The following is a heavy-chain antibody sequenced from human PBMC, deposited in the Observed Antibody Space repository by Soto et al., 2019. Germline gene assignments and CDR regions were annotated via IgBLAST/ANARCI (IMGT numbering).Heavy chain of an antibody. CDR1: GGSISTNW. D-gene: IGHD6-19*01. CDR3: ARHIAVSGTRGFDF. J-gene: IGHJ4*01. CDR2: IYHSGAT. V-gene: IGHV4-4*02. Sequence: QVQLQESGPGLMKPSGTLSLTCAVSGGSISTNWWSWVRQPPGKGLEWIGEIYHSGATNYNPSLKNRVTMSVDKSQNHLSLNLNSETAAAPAVYYCARHIAVSGTRGFDFWGHGTLVTVSS.